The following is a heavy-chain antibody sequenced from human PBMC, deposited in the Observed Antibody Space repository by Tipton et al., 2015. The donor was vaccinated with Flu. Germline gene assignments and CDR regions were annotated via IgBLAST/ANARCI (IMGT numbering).Heavy chain of an antibody. CDR3: ARERPEGEKHIHNWFDP. J-gene: IGHJ5*02. CDR1: GGSISSYY. V-gene: IGHV4-59*01. CDR2: IYYSGST. Sequence: LRLSCTVSGGSISSYYWSWIRQPPGKGLEWIGYIYYSGSTNYNPSLKSRVTISVDTSKNQFSLKLSSVTAADTAVYYCARERPEGEKHIHNWFDPWGQGTLVTVSS. D-gene: IGHD2-21*01.